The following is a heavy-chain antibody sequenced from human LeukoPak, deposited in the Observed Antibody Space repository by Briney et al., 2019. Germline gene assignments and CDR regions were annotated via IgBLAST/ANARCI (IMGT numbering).Heavy chain of an antibody. Sequence: PSETLSLTCAVYGGSFSGYYWSWIRQPPGKGLEWIGEINHSGSTNYNPSLKSRVTISVDTSKNQFSLKLSSVTAADTAVYYCAKDPGYQVVYCFDYWGQGTLVTVSS. J-gene: IGHJ4*02. D-gene: IGHD2-2*01. CDR2: INHSGST. CDR1: GGSFSGYY. V-gene: IGHV4-34*01. CDR3: AKDPGYQVVYCFDY.